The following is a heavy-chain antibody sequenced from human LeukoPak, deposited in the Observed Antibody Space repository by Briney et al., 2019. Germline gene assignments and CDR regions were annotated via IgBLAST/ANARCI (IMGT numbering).Heavy chain of an antibody. Sequence: GGSLRLSCAASGFTFSSYSMNWVRQAPGKGLEWVSYISSSGSTIYYADSVKGRFTISRDNAKNSLYLQMNSLRAEDTAVYYCARVVATIGYDYWGQGTLVTVSS. D-gene: IGHD5-12*01. CDR3: ARVVATIGYDY. V-gene: IGHV3-48*04. J-gene: IGHJ4*02. CDR1: GFTFSSYS. CDR2: ISSSGSTI.